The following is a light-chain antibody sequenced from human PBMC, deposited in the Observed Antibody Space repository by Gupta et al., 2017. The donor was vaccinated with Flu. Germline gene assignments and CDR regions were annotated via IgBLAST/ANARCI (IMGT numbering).Light chain of an antibody. CDR3: RQALQTPKT. CDR2: LGS. J-gene: IGKJ1*01. V-gene: IGKV2-28*01. CDR1: QSRLHSNGYNY. Sequence: DIVMTQSPLSLPVTPGEPASISCRSSQSRLHSNGYNYLDWYLQKPGQSPQLLIYLGSNRASGVPDRFSGSGSGTDFTLKISRVEAEDVGVYYCRQALQTPKTFGQGTKVETK.